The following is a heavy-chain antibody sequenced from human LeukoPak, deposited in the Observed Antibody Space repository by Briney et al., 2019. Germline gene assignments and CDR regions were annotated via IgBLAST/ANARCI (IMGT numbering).Heavy chain of an antibody. V-gene: IGHV1-24*01. CDR3: ATGGTYYYANTSYHTFDY. CDR1: GYTLTELS. J-gene: IGHJ4*02. D-gene: IGHD3-22*01. Sequence: ASVKVSCKVSGYTLTELSIHWVRLAPGKRLEWMGGFDPEDGETIYAQKFQGRVTMTEDTSTYTANMELSSLRSDDTAVYYCATGGTYYYANTSYHTFDYWGQGPLLTVSS. CDR2: FDPEDGET.